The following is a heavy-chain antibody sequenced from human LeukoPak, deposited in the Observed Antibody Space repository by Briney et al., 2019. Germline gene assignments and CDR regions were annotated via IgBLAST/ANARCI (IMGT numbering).Heavy chain of an antibody. CDR3: ARHSGSYFVSDY. Sequence: GGSLRLSCAASGFTFSSCAMSWVGQAPGKGREWVSAISGSGGSTYYADSVKGRFTISRDNSKNTLYLQMNSLRAEDTAVYYCARHSGSYFVSDYWGRGTLVTVSS. D-gene: IGHD1-26*01. V-gene: IGHV3-23*01. CDR2: ISGSGGST. CDR1: GFTFSSCA. J-gene: IGHJ4*02.